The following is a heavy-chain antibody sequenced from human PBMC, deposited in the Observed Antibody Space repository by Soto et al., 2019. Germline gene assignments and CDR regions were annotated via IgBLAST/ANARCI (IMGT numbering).Heavy chain of an antibody. D-gene: IGHD3-3*01. CDR2: IFSNDEK. CDR1: GFSLSNARMG. Sequence: SGPTLVNPTETLKLTCTVSGFSLSNARMGVSWIRQPPGKALEWLAHIFSNDEKSYSTSLRSRLSISKDTSKSQVVLTMTNMDPVDTATYDCARIGVFYCDMDVWGRGSTVTVAS. CDR3: ARIGVFYCDMDV. V-gene: IGHV2-26*01. J-gene: IGHJ6*03.